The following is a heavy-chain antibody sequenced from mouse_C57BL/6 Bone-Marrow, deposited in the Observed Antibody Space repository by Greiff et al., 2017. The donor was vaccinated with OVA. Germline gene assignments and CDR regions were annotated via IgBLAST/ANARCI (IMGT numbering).Heavy chain of an antibody. Sequence: EVQLQQSGAELVRPGASVKLSCTASGFNIKDAYMHWVKQRPEQGLEWIGWIDPENGDTDSASKFQGKATLPADTSSNTAYLQLSSLTSEDTAVYYCTTDGISHYAMDYWGQGTSVTVSS. CDR2: IDPENGDT. CDR3: TTDGISHYAMDY. D-gene: IGHD1-1*01. V-gene: IGHV14-4*01. J-gene: IGHJ4*01. CDR1: GFNIKDAY.